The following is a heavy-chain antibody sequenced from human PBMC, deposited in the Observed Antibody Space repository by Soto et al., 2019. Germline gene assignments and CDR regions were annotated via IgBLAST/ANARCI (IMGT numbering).Heavy chain of an antibody. CDR2: IYPGDSDT. Sequence: GESLKISCKGSGYSFTSYWIGWVRQMPGKGLEWMGIIYPGDSDTRYSPSFQGQVTISADKSISTAYLQWSSLKASDTAMYYCARHKGGIVGAPWGYGMDVWGQGTTVTVYS. J-gene: IGHJ6*02. D-gene: IGHD1-26*01. CDR3: ARHKGGIVGAPWGYGMDV. CDR1: GYSFTSYW. V-gene: IGHV5-51*01.